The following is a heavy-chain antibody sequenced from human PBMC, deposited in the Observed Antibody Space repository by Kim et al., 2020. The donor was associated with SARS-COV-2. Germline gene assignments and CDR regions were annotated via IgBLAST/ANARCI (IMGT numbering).Heavy chain of an antibody. CDR2: IYYSGST. J-gene: IGHJ6*01. CDR3: ARHYGYYSSGWYSNYYYY. Sequence: SETLSLTCTVSGGSISSYYWSWIRQPPGKGLEWIGYIYYSGSTNYNPSLKSRVTISVDTSKNQFSLKLSSGTAADTAVYDCARHYGYYSSGWYSNYYYY. D-gene: IGHD6-19*01. CDR1: GGSISSYY. V-gene: IGHV4-59*08.